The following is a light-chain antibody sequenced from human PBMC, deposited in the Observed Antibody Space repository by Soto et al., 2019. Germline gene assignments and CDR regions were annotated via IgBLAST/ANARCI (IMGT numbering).Light chain of an antibody. CDR3: QQCNNWPQWT. CDR1: QSVSTR. CDR2: AAS. V-gene: IGKV3D-15*01. Sequence: EIVMTQSPATLSVSPGERVTFSCRASQSVSTRLAWYQHKPGQAPRLLIYAASTRATGIPARFIGNGSGTEFTLTISSLEPEDFAVYYCQQCNNWPQWTFGQGTKVDIK. J-gene: IGKJ1*01.